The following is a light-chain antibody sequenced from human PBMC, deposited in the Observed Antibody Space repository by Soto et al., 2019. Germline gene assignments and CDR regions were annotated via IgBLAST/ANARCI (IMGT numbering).Light chain of an antibody. CDR2: AAS. Sequence: DIQMTQSLSSLFPFVGARVPITCRASQNMEPYLNWYQQKSGKAPNLLIYAASTLQSGVPSRFSGSGSGTDFTLTISSLQHEDFATYFCQQSYSPPFTFGGGAKVEIK. V-gene: IGKV1-39*01. CDR1: QNMEPY. J-gene: IGKJ4*01. CDR3: QQSYSPPFT.